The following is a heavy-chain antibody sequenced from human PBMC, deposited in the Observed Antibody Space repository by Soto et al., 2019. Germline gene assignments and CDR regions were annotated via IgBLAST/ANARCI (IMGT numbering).Heavy chain of an antibody. CDR1: GGTFSSYA. Sequence: SVKVSCKASGGTFSSYAISWVRQAPGQGLEWMGGIIPIFGTANYAQKFQGRVTITADKSTSTAYMELSSLRSEDTAVYYCARGIAAAGKYYYYYGMDVWGQGTTVTVYS. CDR3: ARGIAAAGKYYYYYGMDV. J-gene: IGHJ6*02. V-gene: IGHV1-69*06. CDR2: IIPIFGTA. D-gene: IGHD6-13*01.